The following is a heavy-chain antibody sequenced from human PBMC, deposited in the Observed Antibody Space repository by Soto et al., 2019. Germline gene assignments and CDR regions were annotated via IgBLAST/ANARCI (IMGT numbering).Heavy chain of an antibody. CDR3: ARMGYCSGGSCHGPGWFDP. D-gene: IGHD2-15*01. V-gene: IGHV4-39*01. CDR1: GGSISSSSYY. Sequence: PSETLSLTCTVSGGSISSSSYYWGWIRQPPGKGLEWIGSIYYSGSTYYNPSLKSRVTISVDTSKNQFSLKLSSVTAADTAVYYCARMGYCSGGSCHGPGWFDPWGQGTLVTVSS. CDR2: IYYSGST. J-gene: IGHJ5*02.